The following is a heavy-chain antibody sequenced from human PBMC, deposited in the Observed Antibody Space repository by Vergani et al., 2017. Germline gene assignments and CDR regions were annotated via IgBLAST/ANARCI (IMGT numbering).Heavy chain of an antibody. D-gene: IGHD1-7*01. J-gene: IGHJ4*02. CDR2: ISYDGSNK. V-gene: IGHV3-30-3*01. Sequence: QVQLVESGGGVVQPGRSLRLSCAASGFTFSSYAMHWVRQAPGKGLEWVAVISYDGSNKYYADSVKGRFTISRDNSKNTLYLQMNSLGAEDTAVYYCARSWGGYNWNYAVDYWGQGTLVTVSS. CDR3: ARSWGGYNWNYAVDY. CDR1: GFTFSSYA.